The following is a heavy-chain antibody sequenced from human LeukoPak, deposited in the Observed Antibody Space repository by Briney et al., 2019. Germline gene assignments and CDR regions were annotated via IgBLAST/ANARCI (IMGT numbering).Heavy chain of an antibody. J-gene: IGHJ4*02. CDR2: ISGSGGST. CDR1: GFTFSSYA. D-gene: IGHD1-26*01. Sequence: QPGGSLRLSCAASGFTFSSYAMSWVRQAPGKGLEWVSAISGSGGSTYYADSGRGRFTISRDNSKNTLYLQMNSLRAEDTAVYYCAKDPYSGSYYDYWGQGTLVTVSS. V-gene: IGHV3-23*01. CDR3: AKDPYSGSYYDY.